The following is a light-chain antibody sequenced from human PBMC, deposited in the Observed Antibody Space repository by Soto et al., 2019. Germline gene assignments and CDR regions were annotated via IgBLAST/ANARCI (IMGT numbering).Light chain of an antibody. V-gene: IGKV1-12*01. CDR3: HQTYITPWM. CDR1: QGISHY. Sequence: DIQVTQSPSSVSASVGDGVTITCRASQGISHYLAWYQQKPGKAPKLLIYAASSLESGVPSRFTGSGSGTDFTLTISSLQPEDFATYFCHQTYITPWMFGQGTKVDIK. J-gene: IGKJ1*01. CDR2: AAS.